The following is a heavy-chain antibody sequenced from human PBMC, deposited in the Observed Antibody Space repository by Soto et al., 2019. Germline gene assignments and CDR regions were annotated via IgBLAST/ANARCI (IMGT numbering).Heavy chain of an antibody. V-gene: IGHV3-23*01. J-gene: IGHJ4*02. CDR3: AKKSTGNSYFYFDY. D-gene: IGHD2-8*02. Sequence: GGSLRLSCAASGFTFSTYAMSWVRQAPGKGLEWVSALTDSGGSTYYADSVKGRFTISRDNSKNTLYLQMNSLRAEDTAVYYCAKKSTGNSYFYFDYWGQGALVTVSS. CDR1: GFTFSTYA. CDR2: LTDSGGST.